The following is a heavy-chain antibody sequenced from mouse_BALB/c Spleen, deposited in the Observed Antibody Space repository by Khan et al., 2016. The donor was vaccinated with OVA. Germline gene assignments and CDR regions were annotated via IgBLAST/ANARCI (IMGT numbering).Heavy chain of an antibody. CDR1: GFTFSSYS. J-gene: IGHJ3*01. CDR3: ASHLTGSFAY. D-gene: IGHD4-1*01. Sequence: EVELVESGGDLVKPGGSLKLSCAASGFTFSSYSMSWVRQTPDKRLEWVATISSGGDYTYYPDSVKGRFTISRDNAKNTLYRQMSSLKSEDTAMYYCASHLTGSFAYWGQGTLVTVSA. V-gene: IGHV5-6*01. CDR2: ISSGGDYT.